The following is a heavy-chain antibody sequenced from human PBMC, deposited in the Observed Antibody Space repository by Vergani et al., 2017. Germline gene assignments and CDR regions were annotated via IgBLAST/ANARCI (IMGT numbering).Heavy chain of an antibody. Sequence: QVQLQASGPGRVKPSQTLSLTCTMSGGSISAGYYFWSWIRQPAGKGLEWLGHISASGNASHSPSLKTRVPMSVDTSKNQFSLTVTSATAADTAIYFCARRSGGYDSGGKVHPLRTAFDVWGHGTVVTVSS. CDR3: ARRSGGYDSGGKVHPLRTAFDV. D-gene: IGHD3-22*01. CDR1: GGSISAGYYF. J-gene: IGHJ3*01. V-gene: IGHV4-61*02. CDR2: ISASGNA.